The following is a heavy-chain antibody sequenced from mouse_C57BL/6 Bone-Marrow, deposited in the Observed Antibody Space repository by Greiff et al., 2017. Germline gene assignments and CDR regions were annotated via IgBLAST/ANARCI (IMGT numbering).Heavy chain of an antibody. CDR2: INSDGGST. D-gene: IGHD1-1*01. Sequence: EVQGVESGGGLVQPGESLKLSCESNEYEFPSHDMSWVRKTPEKRLELVAAINSDGGSTYYPDTMERRFIISRDNTKKTLYLQMSSLRSEDTALYYCARHADYYGSSYDWYFDVWGTGTTVTVSS. V-gene: IGHV5-2*01. CDR3: ARHADYYGSSYDWYFDV. J-gene: IGHJ1*03. CDR1: EYEFPSHD.